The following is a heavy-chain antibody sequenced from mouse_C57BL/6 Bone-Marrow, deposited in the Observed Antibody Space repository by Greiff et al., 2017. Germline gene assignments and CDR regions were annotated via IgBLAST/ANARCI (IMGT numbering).Heavy chain of an antibody. CDR1: GYTFTGYW. CDR3: ARGRYDYDEDWYFDV. J-gene: IGHJ1*03. D-gene: IGHD2-4*01. V-gene: IGHV1-9*01. CDR2: ILPGSGST. Sequence: QVQLQQSGAELMKPGASVKLSCKATGYTFTGYWIEWVKQRPGHGLEWIGEILPGSGSTNYNEKFKGKATFTVDTSSNTAYMQLSSLTTEDSAIYYCARGRYDYDEDWYFDVWGTGTTVTVSS.